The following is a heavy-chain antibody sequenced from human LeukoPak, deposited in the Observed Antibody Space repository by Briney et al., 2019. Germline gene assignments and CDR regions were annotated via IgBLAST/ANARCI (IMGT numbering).Heavy chain of an antibody. J-gene: IGHJ3*02. CDR2: INPNSGGT. V-gene: IGHV1-2*02. CDR1: GYTFTGYY. D-gene: IGHD2-2*03. Sequence: ASVKVSCKASGYTFTGYYMHWVRQAPGQGLEWMGWINPNSGGTNYAQKFQGRVTMTRDTSISTAYTELSRLRSDDTAVYYCARGRRLGYCSSTSCPGAFDIWGQGTMVTVSS. CDR3: ARGRRLGYCSSTSCPGAFDI.